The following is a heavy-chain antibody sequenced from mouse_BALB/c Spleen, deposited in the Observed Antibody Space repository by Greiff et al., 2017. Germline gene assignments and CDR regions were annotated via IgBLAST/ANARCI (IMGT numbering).Heavy chain of an antibody. V-gene: IGHV14-3*02. CDR1: GFNIKDTY. CDR2: IDPANGNT. CDR3: ASRTYMDY. Sequence: EVQLQESGAELVKPGASVKLSCTASGFNIKDTYMHWVKQRPEQGLEWIGRIDPANGNTKYDPKFQGKATITADTSSNTAYLQLSSLTSEDTAVYYCASRTYMDYWGQGTSVTVSS. D-gene: IGHD5-1*01. J-gene: IGHJ4*01.